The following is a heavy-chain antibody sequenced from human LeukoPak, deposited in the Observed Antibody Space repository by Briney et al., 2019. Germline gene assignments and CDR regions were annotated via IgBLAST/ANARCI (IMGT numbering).Heavy chain of an antibody. CDR2: ISSSGSTI. CDR1: GFTFSAYW. J-gene: IGHJ6*03. Sequence: PGGSLRLSCAASGFTFSAYWMNWVRQAPGKGLEWVSYISSSGSTIYYADSVKGRFTISRDNAKNSLYLQMNSLRAEDTAVYYCARGEGVVWYYYMDVWGKGTTVTISS. CDR3: ARGEGVVWYYYMDV. D-gene: IGHD1-26*01. V-gene: IGHV3-48*04.